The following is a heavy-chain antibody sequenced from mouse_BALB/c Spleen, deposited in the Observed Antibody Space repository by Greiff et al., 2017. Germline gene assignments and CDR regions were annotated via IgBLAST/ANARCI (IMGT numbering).Heavy chain of an antibody. V-gene: IGHV5-9*03. D-gene: IGHD2-4*01. J-gene: IGHJ4*01. Sequence: EVKVVESGGGLVKPGGSLKLSCAASGFTFSSYTMSWVRQTPEKRLEWVATISSGGGNTYYPDSVKGRFTISRDNAKNNLYLQMSSLRSEDTALYYCARSFYYDRPMDYWGQGTSVTVSS. CDR1: GFTFSSYT. CDR3: ARSFYYDRPMDY. CDR2: ISSGGGNT.